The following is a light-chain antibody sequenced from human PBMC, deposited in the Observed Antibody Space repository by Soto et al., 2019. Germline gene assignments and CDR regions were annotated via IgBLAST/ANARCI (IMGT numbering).Light chain of an antibody. CDR3: SSYTSRSTVV. Sequence: QSALTQPASVSGSPGQSITISCTGTSSDVGGYIYVSWYQQHPGKAPKLMIYDVSNRPSGVSNRFSGSKSGNTASLTISGLQAEDEADYYCSSYTSRSTVVFGGGTKVTVL. CDR2: DVS. V-gene: IGLV2-14*01. J-gene: IGLJ2*01. CDR1: SSDVGGYIY.